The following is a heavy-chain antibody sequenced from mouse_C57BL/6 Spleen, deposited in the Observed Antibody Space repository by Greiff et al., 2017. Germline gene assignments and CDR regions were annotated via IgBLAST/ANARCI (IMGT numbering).Heavy chain of an antibody. D-gene: IGHD1-1*01. CDR3: TRDYGSSYYARDY. CDR2: IDPETGGT. CDR1: GYTFTDYE. V-gene: IGHV1-15*01. J-gene: IGHJ4*01. Sequence: QVQLKESGAELVRPGASVTLSCKASGYTFTDYEMHWVKQTPVHGLEWIGAIDPETGGTAYNQKFKGKAILTADKSSSTAYMELRSLTSEDSAVYYCTRDYGSSYYARDYWGQGTSVTGSS.